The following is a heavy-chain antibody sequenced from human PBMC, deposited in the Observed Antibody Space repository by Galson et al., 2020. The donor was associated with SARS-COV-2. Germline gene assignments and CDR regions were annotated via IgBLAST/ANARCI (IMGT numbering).Heavy chain of an antibody. J-gene: IGHJ4*02. D-gene: IGHD2-8*01. CDR1: GYFISNGFF. CDR2: IYHSGSS. Sequence: SETLSLNCTVYGYFISNGFFWGWIRQPPGKGLEWIGSIYHSGSSYYNPSLQSRTTLSVDTSKNQFSLRLTSVTAADTAVYYCARVGVNSAVAYWGQGTLVTVSS. CDR3: ARVGVNSAVAY. V-gene: IGHV4-38-2*02.